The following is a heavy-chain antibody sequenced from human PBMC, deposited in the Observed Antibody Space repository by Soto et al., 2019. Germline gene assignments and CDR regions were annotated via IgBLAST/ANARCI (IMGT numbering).Heavy chain of an antibody. V-gene: IGHV4-31*03. Sequence: QVQLQESGPGLVKPSQTLSLTSSVSGDSLTSGTYYWSWIRQHPGKGLEWIGYIFYSGSTDYNPSLKSRVNISVDTSKNQFSLKLSSVTAADTAVYYCASTEVFFDYWGQGTLVTVSS. CDR2: IFYSGST. CDR3: ASTEVFFDY. J-gene: IGHJ4*02. CDR1: GDSLTSGTYY.